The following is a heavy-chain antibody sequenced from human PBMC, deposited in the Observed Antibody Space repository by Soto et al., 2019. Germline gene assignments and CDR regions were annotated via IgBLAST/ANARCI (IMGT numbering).Heavy chain of an antibody. CDR1: GDSISSSY. V-gene: IGHV4-59*08. J-gene: IGHJ5*02. CDR3: ARHRALNWFDP. CDR2: MYYSGST. Sequence: PSETLSLTCTVSGDSISSSYWSWIRQPPGKGLEWIGYMYYSGSTSYNPSLNSRVTLSVDTSKNLFFLKLSFVTAADTAVYYCARHRALNWFDPWGQGTLVTVSS.